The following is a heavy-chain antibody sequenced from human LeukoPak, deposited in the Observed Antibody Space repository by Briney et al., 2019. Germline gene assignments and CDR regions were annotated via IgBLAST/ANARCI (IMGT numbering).Heavy chain of an antibody. CDR3: ARAGGYVGFDY. CDR2: IWYDGSNK. V-gene: IGHV3-33*01. D-gene: IGHD5-12*01. CDR1: GFTFSSYG. Sequence: GGSLRLSCAASGFTFSSYGMHWVRQAPGKGLEWVAVIWYDGSNKYYADSVKGRFTISRDNSKNTLYLQMNSLRAEDMAVYYCARAGGYVGFDYWGQGTLVTVSS. J-gene: IGHJ4*02.